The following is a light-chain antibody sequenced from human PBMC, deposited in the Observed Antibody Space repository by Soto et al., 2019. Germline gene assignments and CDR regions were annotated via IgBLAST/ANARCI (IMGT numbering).Light chain of an antibody. V-gene: IGLV2-14*01. J-gene: IGLJ1*01. CDR2: EVS. CDR3: SSYTSSSTLDV. Sequence: QSVLTQPASVSGSPGQSITISCTGTSSDVGAYKYVSWYQQHPGKVPKLMIYEVSKRPSGVPDRFSGSKSGNTASLTISGLQAEDEADYYCSSYTSSSTLDVFGTGTKVTVL. CDR1: SSDVGAYKY.